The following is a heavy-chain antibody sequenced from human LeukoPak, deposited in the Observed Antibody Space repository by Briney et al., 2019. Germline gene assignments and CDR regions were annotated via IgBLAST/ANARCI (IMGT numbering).Heavy chain of an antibody. D-gene: IGHD3-22*01. J-gene: IGHJ4*02. CDR2: ITSSSSAI. V-gene: IGHV3-48*01. Sequence: HSGGSLRLSCAASGFAFSGYSMNWVRQAPGKGLEWVSYITSSSSAIYYADSVKGRFTISRDNAKNSLYLQMNSLRAEDTAVYYCARKSGSSGYPFDYWGQGTVVTVSS. CDR1: GFAFSGYS. CDR3: ARKSGSSGYPFDY.